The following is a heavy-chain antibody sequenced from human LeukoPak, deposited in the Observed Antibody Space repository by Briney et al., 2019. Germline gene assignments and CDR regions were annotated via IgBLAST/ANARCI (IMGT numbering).Heavy chain of an antibody. CDR1: GFTFSSYS. D-gene: IGHD2-15*01. J-gene: IGHJ4*02. Sequence: GGSLRLSCAASGFTFSSYSMNWVRQAPGKGLEWVSYISSSSSYIYYADSVKGRFTISRDNAKNTADLQMSSLRAEDTAVYYCVRDLGGSDDYWGQGTLVTVSS. V-gene: IGHV3-21*01. CDR2: ISSSSSYI. CDR3: VRDLGGSDDY.